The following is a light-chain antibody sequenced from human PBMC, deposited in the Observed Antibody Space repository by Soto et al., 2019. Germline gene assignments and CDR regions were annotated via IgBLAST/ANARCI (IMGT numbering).Light chain of an antibody. CDR2: DDA. CDR1: NVGSKK. J-gene: IGLJ1*01. Sequence: SYELTQPPSVSETPGQTARIFCGGNNVGSKKVHWYQQRPGQAPVLVVYDDADRPSGIPVRFSGSNSGNTATLTISWVEAEDEADYYCQVWDSSSYVFGTGTKVTVL. CDR3: QVWDSSSYV. V-gene: IGLV3-21*02.